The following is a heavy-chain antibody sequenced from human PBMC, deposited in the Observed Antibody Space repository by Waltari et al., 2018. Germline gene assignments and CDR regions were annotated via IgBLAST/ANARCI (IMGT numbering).Heavy chain of an antibody. CDR2: IYHSGST. Sequence: QVQLQESGPGLVTPSETLSLPCAVSGYSISSGYFRGWIRQPPGKGLEWIGSIYHSGSTYYNPSLKSRVTISVDTSKNQFSLKLSSVTAADTAVYYCATLVGATFDYWGQGTLVTVSS. CDR3: ATLVGATFDY. J-gene: IGHJ4*02. D-gene: IGHD1-26*01. V-gene: IGHV4-38-2*01. CDR1: GYSISSGYF.